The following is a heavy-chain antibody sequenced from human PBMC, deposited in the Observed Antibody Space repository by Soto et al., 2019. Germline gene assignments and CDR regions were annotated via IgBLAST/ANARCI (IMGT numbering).Heavy chain of an antibody. Sequence: PGGSLRLSCAASGFTVSSNYMSWVRQAPGKGLEWVSVIYSGGSTYYADSVKGRFTISRDNSKNTLYLQMNSLRAEDTAVYYCVGSYSSSWNYYGMDVWGQGTTVTVSS. V-gene: IGHV3-53*01. CDR1: GFTVSSNY. D-gene: IGHD6-13*01. CDR3: VGSYSSSWNYYGMDV. J-gene: IGHJ6*02. CDR2: IYSGGST.